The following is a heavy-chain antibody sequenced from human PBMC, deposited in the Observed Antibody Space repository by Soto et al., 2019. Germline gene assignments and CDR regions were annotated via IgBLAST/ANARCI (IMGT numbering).Heavy chain of an antibody. Sequence: QVQLVQSGAEVKKPGASVKVSCKASGYTFISYDINWVRQATGQGLEWMGWMNPHSGNTYYTQNFQGRVTMTRNTSISTAYMELSSLRSEDAAVYYCARGGPLVAAAGLYYFDDGGQGTLVTVAS. V-gene: IGHV1-8*01. J-gene: IGHJ4*02. CDR2: MNPHSGNT. CDR3: ARGGPLVAAAGLYYFDD. CDR1: GYTFISYD. D-gene: IGHD6-13*01.